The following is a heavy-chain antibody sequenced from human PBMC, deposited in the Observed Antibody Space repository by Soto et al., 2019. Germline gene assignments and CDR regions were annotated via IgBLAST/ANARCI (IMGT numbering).Heavy chain of an antibody. CDR2: ISSIST. V-gene: IGHV3-48*01. CDR1: GFTFSSYS. J-gene: IGHJ2*01. Sequence: SGFTFSSYSMNWVRQAPGKGLEWVSYISSISTHYADSVKGRFTVSRDNSKNTLYLQMNSLRAEDTAVYNCAKEPVGPDWYFDLWGRGTLVTVSS. CDR3: AKEPVGPDWYFDL.